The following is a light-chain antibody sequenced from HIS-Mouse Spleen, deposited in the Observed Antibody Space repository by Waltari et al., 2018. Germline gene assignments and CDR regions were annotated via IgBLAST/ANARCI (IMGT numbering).Light chain of an antibody. Sequence: DIVMTQSPDSLAVSLGDRATINCKSSQSVLYSSNNKNYLAWYQQKPGQPPKLLIYWASTRESRVPDRFSGSGSGTDFTLTISSLQAEDVAVYYCQQYYSTPYTFGQGTKLEIK. CDR1: QSVLYSSNNKNY. CDR2: WAS. CDR3: QQYYSTPYT. J-gene: IGKJ2*01. V-gene: IGKV4-1*01.